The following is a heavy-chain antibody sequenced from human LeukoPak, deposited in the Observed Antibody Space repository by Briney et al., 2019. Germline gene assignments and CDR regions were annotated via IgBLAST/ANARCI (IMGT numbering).Heavy chain of an antibody. Sequence: ASVKVSCKASGYTFSSYGLSWVRQAPGQGLEWMGGIIPIFGTANYAQKFQGRVTITADESTSTAYMELSSLRSEDTAVYYCARDGDDSSGYYCRYWGQGTLVTVSS. CDR2: IIPIFGTA. CDR3: ARDGDDSSGYYCRY. V-gene: IGHV1-69*13. J-gene: IGHJ4*02. CDR1: GYTFSSYG. D-gene: IGHD3-22*01.